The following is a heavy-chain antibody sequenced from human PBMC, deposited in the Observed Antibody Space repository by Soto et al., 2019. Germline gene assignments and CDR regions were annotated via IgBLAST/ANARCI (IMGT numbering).Heavy chain of an antibody. CDR2: IYYSGST. J-gene: IGHJ5*02. D-gene: IGHD3-9*01. V-gene: IGHV4-61*01. CDR1: VGSVSSGNFY. Sequence: SESLAVTCAVSVGSVSSGNFYWSWIRQPPGKGLEWIGFIYYSGSTNYNPSLKSRVTISVDTSKNQFSLQLSSVTAADTAVYYCARGRNGLVLSWGQGTLVPVSS. CDR3: ARGRNGLVLS.